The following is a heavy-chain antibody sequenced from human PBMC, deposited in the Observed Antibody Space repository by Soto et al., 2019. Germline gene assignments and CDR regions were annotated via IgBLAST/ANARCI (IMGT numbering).Heavy chain of an antibody. V-gene: IGHV4-31*02. J-gene: IGHJ5*02. Sequence: SETLSLTCAVSGGSISSGGYYWSWIRQHPEKGLEWIGYIYYSGSTYYNPSLKSRVTISVDTSKNQFSLKLSSVTAADAAVYRCARGPRAHGDNAWFDAWGQGTLVTVS. CDR1: GGSISSGGYY. D-gene: IGHD4-17*01. CDR2: IYYSGST. CDR3: ARGPRAHGDNAWFDA.